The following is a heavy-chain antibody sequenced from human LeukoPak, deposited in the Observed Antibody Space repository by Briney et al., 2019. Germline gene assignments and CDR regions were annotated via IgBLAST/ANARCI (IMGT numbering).Heavy chain of an antibody. CDR1: GFTFSDHW. V-gene: IGHV3-7*01. CDR3: AREVNDIVVVVAAFFDY. Sequence: GGSLRLSCAASGFTFSDHWMSWVRQAPGKGLEWVANIKSDGSEKHYVDSVKGRFTISRDNAKNSLYLQMNSLRAEDTAVYYCAREVNDIVVVVAAFFDYWGQGTLVTVSS. CDR2: IKSDGSEK. D-gene: IGHD2-15*01. J-gene: IGHJ4*02.